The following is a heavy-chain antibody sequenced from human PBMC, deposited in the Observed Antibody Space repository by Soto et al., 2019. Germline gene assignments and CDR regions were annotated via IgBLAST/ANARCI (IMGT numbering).Heavy chain of an antibody. CDR3: ARGNGYSYGLFDY. Sequence: QVQLQESGPGLVKPSETLSLTCTVSGVSISSYYWSWTRQPPGKGLEWIGYMYYSGSTNYNPSLKSRVTISVDTSKNQFSLKLSSVTAADTAVYYCARGNGYSYGLFDYWGQGTLVTVSS. V-gene: IGHV4-59*01. D-gene: IGHD5-18*01. CDR1: GVSISSYY. J-gene: IGHJ4*02. CDR2: MYYSGST.